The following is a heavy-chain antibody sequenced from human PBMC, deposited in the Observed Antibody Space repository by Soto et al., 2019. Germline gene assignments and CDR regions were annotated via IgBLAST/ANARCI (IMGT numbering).Heavy chain of an antibody. CDR2: TYTGGNS. J-gene: IGHJ4*02. CDR1: GFSVSNKT. CDR3: AREGYAYGLDF. D-gene: IGHD3-10*01. V-gene: IGHV3-53*02. Sequence: EVQLVQTGGGLIKPGGSLGPSCAASGFSVSNKTMSWARQAPGKGLEWVSLTYTGGNSYFADFVKGRFIVSRDISKNTLFLHMNSLAAEDTAVYYCAREGYAYGLDFWGQGSLVTVSS.